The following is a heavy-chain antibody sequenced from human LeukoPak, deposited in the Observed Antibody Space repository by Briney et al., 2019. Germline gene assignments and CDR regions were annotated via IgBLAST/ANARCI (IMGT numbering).Heavy chain of an antibody. CDR1: GFTFSSYS. V-gene: IGHV3-21*01. CDR2: ISSSSSYI. CDR3: ARVSVAWFDP. Sequence: AGGSLRLSCAASGFTFSSYSMNWVRQAPGKGLEWVSSISSSSSYIYYADSVKGRFTISRDNAKNSLYLQMNSLRAEDTAVYYCARVSVAWFDPWGQGTLVTVSS. D-gene: IGHD4-23*01. J-gene: IGHJ5*02.